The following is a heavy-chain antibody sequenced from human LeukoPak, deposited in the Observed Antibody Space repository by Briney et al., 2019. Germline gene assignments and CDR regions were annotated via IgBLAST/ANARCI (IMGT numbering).Heavy chain of an antibody. V-gene: IGHV5-51*01. CDR1: GYSFTSYW. J-gene: IGHJ6*03. Sequence: GESLKISCKGSGYSFTSYWIGWVRQMPGKGLEWMGIIYPGDSDTRYSPSFQGQVTISADKSISTAYLQWSSLKASDTAMYYCARHSDYGDSNYYYYMDVWGKGTTVTVSS. D-gene: IGHD4-17*01. CDR3: ARHSDYGDSNYYYYMDV. CDR2: IYPGDSDT.